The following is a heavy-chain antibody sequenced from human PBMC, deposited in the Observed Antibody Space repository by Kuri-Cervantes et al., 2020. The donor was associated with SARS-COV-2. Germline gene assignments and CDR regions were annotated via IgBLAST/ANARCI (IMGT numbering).Heavy chain of an antibody. CDR2: IYHSGST. CDR1: GGSISSGGYY. CDR3: ARLPALPWYFDY. Sequence: GSLRLSCTVSGGSISSGGYYWSWIRHPPGKGLEWIGSIYHSGSTYYNPSLKSRVTISVDTSKNQFSLKLSSVTATDTAVYYCARLPALPWYFDYWGQGTLVTVSS. V-gene: IGHV4-39*07. J-gene: IGHJ4*02.